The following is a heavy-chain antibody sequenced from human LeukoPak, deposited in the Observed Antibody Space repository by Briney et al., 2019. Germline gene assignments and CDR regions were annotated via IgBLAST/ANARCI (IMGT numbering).Heavy chain of an antibody. CDR3: ARVGTAGIYYYYYYMDV. CDR1: GGTFSSYA. Sequence: ASVKVSCKASGGTFSSYAISWVRQAPGQGLEWMGWSSAYNGNTNYAQKLQGRVTMTTDTSTSTAYMELRSLRSDDTAVYYCARVGTAGIYYYYYYMDVWGKGTTVTVSS. D-gene: IGHD1/OR15-1a*01. J-gene: IGHJ6*03. V-gene: IGHV1-18*01. CDR2: SSAYNGNT.